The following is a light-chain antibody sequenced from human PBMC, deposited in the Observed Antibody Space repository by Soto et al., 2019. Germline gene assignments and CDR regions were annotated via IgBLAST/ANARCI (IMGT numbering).Light chain of an antibody. CDR2: RNN. CDR1: SSNIGSKY. V-gene: IGLV1-47*01. CDR3: AAWDANVSGPA. Sequence: QSVLTQPPSSSGTPGQRVTISCSGSSSNIGSKYVYWYQQLPGTAPKLLIYRNNQRPSGVPDRFSGSKSGTSASLAISGLRSEAEADYYCAAWDANVSGPAFGGGTKVTV. J-gene: IGLJ2*01.